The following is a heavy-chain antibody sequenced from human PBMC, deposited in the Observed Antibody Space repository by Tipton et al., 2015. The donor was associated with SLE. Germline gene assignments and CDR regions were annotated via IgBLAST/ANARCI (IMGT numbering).Heavy chain of an antibody. D-gene: IGHD3-3*02. CDR2: FNSDGSSP. V-gene: IGHV3-74*01. CDR1: GFTFSSFL. CDR3: VSPFDLGY. J-gene: IGHJ4*02. Sequence: SLRLSCAASGFTFSSFLLHWVRQAPGKGLVWVLRFNSDGSSPTYADSVKGRFTISRDNAKNTLYLQMNSLRAEDTAVYYCVSPFDLGYWGQGTLVTVSS.